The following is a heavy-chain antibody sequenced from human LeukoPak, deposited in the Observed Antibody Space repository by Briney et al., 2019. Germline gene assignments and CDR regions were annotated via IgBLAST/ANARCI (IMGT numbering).Heavy chain of an antibody. CDR2: ISGSGGST. CDR1: GFTFSSYA. D-gene: IGHD3-22*01. Sequence: GGSLRLSCAASGFTFSSYAMSWVRQAPGKGLEWVSAISGSGGSTYYADSVKGRFTISRDNSKNTRYLQMNSLRAEDTAVYYCAKDYYYDSSGYFGPGESFDYWGQGTLVTVSS. V-gene: IGHV3-23*01. J-gene: IGHJ4*02. CDR3: AKDYYYDSSGYFGPGESFDY.